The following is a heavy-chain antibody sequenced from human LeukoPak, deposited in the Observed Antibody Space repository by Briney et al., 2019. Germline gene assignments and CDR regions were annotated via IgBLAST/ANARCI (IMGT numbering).Heavy chain of an antibody. V-gene: IGHV1-69*05. CDR3: ARKLGVEMAYDY. D-gene: IGHD5-24*01. J-gene: IGHJ4*02. Sequence: GASVKLSCKASGGTFSSYAISWVRQAPGQGLEWMGVIIPIFGTANYAQKFQGRVTITTDDSTSTAYIQLSSLRSEATAAYYCARKLGVEMAYDYWGQGTLVTVSS. CDR1: GGTFSSYA. CDR2: IIPIFGTA.